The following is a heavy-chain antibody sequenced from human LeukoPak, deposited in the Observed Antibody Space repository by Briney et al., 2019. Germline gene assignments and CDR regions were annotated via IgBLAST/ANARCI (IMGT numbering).Heavy chain of an antibody. V-gene: IGHV3-23*01. D-gene: IGHD3-22*01. J-gene: IGHJ4*02. CDR1: GLSFSSFA. CDR3: AQDWSGGNSGYIDD. CDR2: IRGNGET. Sequence: TGGSLRLSCAASGLSFSSFAMSWVRQGPARGLEWVSSIRGNGETFYADSVKGRFTLSSDNSKNTLYLQMDTLTAEDTAMYYCAQDWSGGNSGYIDDWGQGTLVTVSS.